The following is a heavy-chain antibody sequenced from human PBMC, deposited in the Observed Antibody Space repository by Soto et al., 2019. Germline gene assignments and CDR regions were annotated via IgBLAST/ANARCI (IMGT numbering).Heavy chain of an antibody. V-gene: IGHV3-23*01. CDR2: ISGSGGST. Sequence: GGSLRLSCAASGFTFSSYAMSWVRQAPGKGLEWVSAISGSGGSTYYADSVKGRFTISRDNSKNTLYLQMNSLRAEDTAVYYCAKTPYYYDSSGYFWYFQHWGQGTLVTVSS. J-gene: IGHJ1*01. CDR3: AKTPYYYDSSGYFWYFQH. CDR1: GFTFSSYA. D-gene: IGHD3-22*01.